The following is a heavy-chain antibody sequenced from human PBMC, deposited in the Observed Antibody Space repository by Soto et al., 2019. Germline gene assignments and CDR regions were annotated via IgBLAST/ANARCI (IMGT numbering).Heavy chain of an antibody. V-gene: IGHV4-34*01. J-gene: IGHJ6*03. CDR1: GGSFSGYY. CDR3: ARRGIAARRPADYYYMDV. D-gene: IGHD6-6*01. Sequence: SETLSLTCAVYGGSFSGYYWSWIRQPPGKGLEWIGEINHSGSTNYNPSLKSRVTISVDTSKNQFSLKLSSVTAADTAVYYCARRGIAARRPADYYYMDVWGKGTTVT. CDR2: INHSGST.